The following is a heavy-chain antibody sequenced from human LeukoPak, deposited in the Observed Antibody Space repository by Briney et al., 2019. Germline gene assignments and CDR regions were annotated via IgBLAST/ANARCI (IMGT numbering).Heavy chain of an antibody. CDR3: AREWNSRATFDY. CDR2: INKDGSEE. J-gene: IGHJ4*02. D-gene: IGHD1-1*01. CDR1: GFTLSSYL. Sequence: PGGSLRLSCAASGFTLSSYLMSWVRQAPGRGLEWVANINKDGSEENYLDSVKGRFTVSRDNAKNSLYLQMNSLRGEGTAMYYCAREWNSRATFDYWGQGTLVTVSS. V-gene: IGHV3-7*01.